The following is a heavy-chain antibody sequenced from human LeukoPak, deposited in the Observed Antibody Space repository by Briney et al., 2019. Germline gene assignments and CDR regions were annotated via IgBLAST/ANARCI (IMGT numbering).Heavy chain of an antibody. CDR3: ARGADTAMVTG. V-gene: IGHV4-61*02. CDR1: GGSISSGSYY. CDR2: LNTSGSS. Sequence: SQTLSLTCTVSGGSISSGSYYWSWLRPPAGKGLEGVVRLNTSGSSNPTLSLKSRVTVAVDTSKSQFSLKLSSVTAADTAVYYCARGADTAMVTGWGQGTLVTVSS. J-gene: IGHJ4*02. D-gene: IGHD5-18*01.